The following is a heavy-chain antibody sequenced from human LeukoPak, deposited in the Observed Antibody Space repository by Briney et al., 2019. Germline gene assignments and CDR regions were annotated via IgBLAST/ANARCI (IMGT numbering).Heavy chain of an antibody. CDR1: GGSFSGYY. Sequence: PSETLSLTCAVYGGSFSGYYWSWIRQPPGKGLEWIGEINHSGSTNYNPSLKSRVTISVDTSKNQFSLKPSSVTAADTAVYYCARDAITMVRGVIPNNWFDPWGQGTLVTVSS. CDR2: INHSGST. CDR3: ARDAITMVRGVIPNNWFDP. D-gene: IGHD3-10*01. V-gene: IGHV4-34*01. J-gene: IGHJ5*02.